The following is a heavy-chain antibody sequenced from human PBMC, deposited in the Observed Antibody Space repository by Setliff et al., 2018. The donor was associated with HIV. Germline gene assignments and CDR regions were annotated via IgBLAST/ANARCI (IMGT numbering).Heavy chain of an antibody. D-gene: IGHD4-4*01. CDR2: ISNTESHT. CDR1: GFVFSDSY. CDR3: AREHRSKYGLDI. V-gene: IGHV3-11*05. J-gene: IGHJ6*02. Sequence: GGSLRLSCTASGFVFSDSYMTWIRQAPGKGLEWISYISNTESHTNYADSVKGRFTISRDNDKNLLYLQMDCLRVEDTAIYYCAREHRSKYGLDIWGQGTTVTVSS.